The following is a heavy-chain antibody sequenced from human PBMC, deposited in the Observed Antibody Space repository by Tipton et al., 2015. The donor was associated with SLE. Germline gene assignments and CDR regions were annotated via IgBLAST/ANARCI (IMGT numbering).Heavy chain of an antibody. CDR3: ARHPGASFDF. CDR1: GGSIRSGDYY. CDR2: IHESGAT. Sequence: TLSLTCTVSGGSIRSGDYYWSWIRQHPGKGLEWIGYIHESGATFYNPSLRSRSAISVDTSQNQFSLRLTSATAADTAIYYCARHPGASFDFWGQGILVTVSS. J-gene: IGHJ4*02. V-gene: IGHV4-31*03.